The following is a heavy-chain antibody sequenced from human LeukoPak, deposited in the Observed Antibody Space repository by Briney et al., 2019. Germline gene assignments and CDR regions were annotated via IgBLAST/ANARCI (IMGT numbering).Heavy chain of an antibody. CDR2: ISGGGGTT. V-gene: IGHV3-23*01. CDR3: AKDREGLSSGYDLEYFDY. D-gene: IGHD5-12*01. CDR1: GFTFSSYA. Sequence: GGSLRLSCAASGFTFSSYAMNWVRQAPGKGLEWVSAISGGGGTTYYADSVKGRFTISRDNSKNTLFLRMNSLRDEDTDVYYCAKDREGLSSGYDLEYFDYWGQGTLVTVSS. J-gene: IGHJ4*02.